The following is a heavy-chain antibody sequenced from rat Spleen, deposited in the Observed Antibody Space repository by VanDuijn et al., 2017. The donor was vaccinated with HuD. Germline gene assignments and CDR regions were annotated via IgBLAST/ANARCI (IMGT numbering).Heavy chain of an antibody. V-gene: IGHV5-22*01. CDR2: ISYEGSST. CDR1: GFTFSDYY. CDR3: ARRGASYWYFDF. Sequence: EVKLVESGGGLVQPGRSLKLSCAASGFTFSDYYMAWVRQAPKKGLEWVASISYEGSSTYYGDSVKGRFSIYRDNAKSTLYLQMDSLRSEDTATYYCARRGASYWYFDFWGPGTMVTVSS. J-gene: IGHJ1*01. D-gene: IGHD5-1*01.